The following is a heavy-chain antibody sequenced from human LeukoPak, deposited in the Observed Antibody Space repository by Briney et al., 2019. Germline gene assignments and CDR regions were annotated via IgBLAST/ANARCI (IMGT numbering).Heavy chain of an antibody. J-gene: IGHJ4*02. CDR2: INPSGGST. CDR3: ARDSSGWSVDY. CDR1: GYTFTSYY. Sequence: ASVKVSCKASGYTFTSYYMHWVRQAPGQGLEWMGIINPSGGSTSYAQKFQGRVTMTRDTSTSTDYMELSSLISEDTALYYCARDSSGWSVDYWGQGTLVTVS. D-gene: IGHD6-19*01. V-gene: IGHV1-46*01.